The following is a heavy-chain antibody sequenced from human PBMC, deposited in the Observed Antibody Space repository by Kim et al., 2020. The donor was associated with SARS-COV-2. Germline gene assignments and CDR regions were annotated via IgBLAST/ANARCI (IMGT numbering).Heavy chain of an antibody. CDR1: GFTFSSYG. J-gene: IGHJ6*01. D-gene: IGHD3-3*01. CDR2: ISYDGSNK. CDR3: AKGPPRLGSYDFWSGYYRGYYYYGMDV. V-gene: IGHV3-30*18. Sequence: GGSLRLSCAASGFTFSSYGMHWVRQAPGKGLEWVAVISYDGSNKYYADSVKGRFTISRDNSKNTLYLQMNSLRAEDTAVYNCAKGPPRLGSYDFWSGYYRGYYYYGMDV.